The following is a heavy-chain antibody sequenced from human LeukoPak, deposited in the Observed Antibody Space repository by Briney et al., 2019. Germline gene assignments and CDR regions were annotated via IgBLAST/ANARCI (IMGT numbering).Heavy chain of an antibody. D-gene: IGHD5-18*01. V-gene: IGHV3-23*01. CDR3: AKGGYSNGRYYYYYMDV. J-gene: IGHJ6*03. CDR2: FSFNGEST. CDR1: GFTLSTYW. Sequence: GGSLRLSCAASGFTLSTYWMHWVRQAPGKGLVWVSSFSFNGESTYYADSAKGRFTISRDNSKNTLYLQMNSLRAEDTAVYYCAKGGYSNGRYYYYYMDVWGEGTTVTVSS.